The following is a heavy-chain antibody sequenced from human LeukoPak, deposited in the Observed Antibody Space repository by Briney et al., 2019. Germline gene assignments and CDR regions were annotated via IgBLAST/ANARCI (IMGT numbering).Heavy chain of an antibody. D-gene: IGHD3-10*01. Sequence: GSSVKVSCKASGGTFSSYAISWVRQAPGQGLEWMGGIIPIFGTANYAQKFQGRVTITADKSTSTAYMELSSLRSEDTAVYYCARGKWFGELVDYYYMDVWGKGTTVTISS. V-gene: IGHV1-69*06. CDR3: ARGKWFGELVDYYYMDV. CDR2: IIPIFGTA. CDR1: GGTFSSYA. J-gene: IGHJ6*03.